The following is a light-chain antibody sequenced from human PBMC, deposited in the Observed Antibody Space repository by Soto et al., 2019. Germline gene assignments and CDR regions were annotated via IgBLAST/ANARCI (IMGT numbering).Light chain of an antibody. V-gene: IGKV1-39*01. CDR2: DAS. CDR1: QNINSY. Sequence: DIQMTQSPSSLSASVEDRVTITCRASQNINSYLNWYQQRPGKAPKLLIHDASILQSGVPSRFSGSGSGTEFALTINSLQPEDIATIYCQQTYSTPWTFGQGTKVDIK. CDR3: QQTYSTPWT. J-gene: IGKJ1*01.